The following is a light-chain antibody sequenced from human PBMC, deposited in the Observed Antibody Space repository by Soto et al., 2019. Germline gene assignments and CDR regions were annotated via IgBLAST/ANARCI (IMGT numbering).Light chain of an antibody. J-gene: IGKJ1*01. CDR2: GAS. V-gene: IGKV3-15*01. Sequence: EIVMTQSPGTLSVSPGETATLSCRASQSVSSDLAWLQQKPGQSPRLLMYGASARATDIPARFSASGFGTEFTLTISSLQSEDFAVYYCQQYNNWPRTFGQGTRVEI. CDR3: QQYNNWPRT. CDR1: QSVSSD.